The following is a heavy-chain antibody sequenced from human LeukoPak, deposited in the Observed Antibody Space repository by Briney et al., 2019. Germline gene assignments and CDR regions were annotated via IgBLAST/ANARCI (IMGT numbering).Heavy chain of an antibody. CDR3: ARALGKGYCSSTSCITGGDY. CDR2: SRNKANSYTT. J-gene: IGHJ4*02. V-gene: IGHV3-72*01. Sequence: GGSLRLSCAASGFTVSDHYIDWVRQAPGKGLEWVGRSRNKANSYTTAYAASVNGRFTISRDDSKNSLYLQMTSLKTEDTAVYYCARALGKGYCSSTSCITGGDYWGQGTLVTVSS. CDR1: GFTVSDHY. D-gene: IGHD2-2*01.